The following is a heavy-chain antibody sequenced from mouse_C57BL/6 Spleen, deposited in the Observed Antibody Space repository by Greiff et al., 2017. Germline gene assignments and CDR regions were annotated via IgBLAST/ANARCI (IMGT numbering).Heavy chain of an antibody. J-gene: IGHJ2*01. CDR1: GFTFSSYA. Sequence: EVQGVESGGGLVKPGGSLKLSCAASGFTFSSYAMSWVRQTPEKRLEWVATISDGGSYTYYPDNVKGRFTISRDNAKNNLYLQMSHLKSEDTAMYYCARAPFYLDYWGQGTTLTVSS. CDR2: ISDGGSYT. V-gene: IGHV5-4*01. CDR3: ARAPFYLDY.